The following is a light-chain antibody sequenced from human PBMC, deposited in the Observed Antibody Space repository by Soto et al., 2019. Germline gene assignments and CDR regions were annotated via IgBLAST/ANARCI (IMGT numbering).Light chain of an antibody. CDR2: GAS. CDR3: QQYSSLWT. CDR1: QSVSKNY. J-gene: IGKJ1*01. Sequence: EIVLTQSPGTLSLSPGASATLSCRTSQSVSKNYLAWYKQKPGQAPRLLIYGASSRATGIPDRFSGSGSGTDFTLSLRRLEPEEFALDDCQQYSSLWTFGPGTKVDIK. V-gene: IGKV3-20*01.